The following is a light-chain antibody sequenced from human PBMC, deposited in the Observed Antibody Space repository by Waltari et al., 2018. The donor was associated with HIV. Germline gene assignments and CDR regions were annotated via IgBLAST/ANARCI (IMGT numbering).Light chain of an antibody. CDR1: QSDSRN. V-gene: IGKV3-15*01. Sequence: IELTQSPATLSVSRGEGATLSCSTSQSDSRNLAGYQLKPGQAPRLLIYGASARGTGTPARFSGSGSGTECTLTISSLRSGDSAIYYCQQYIHWWTFGQGTKVEIK. CDR3: QQYIHWWT. J-gene: IGKJ1*01. CDR2: GAS.